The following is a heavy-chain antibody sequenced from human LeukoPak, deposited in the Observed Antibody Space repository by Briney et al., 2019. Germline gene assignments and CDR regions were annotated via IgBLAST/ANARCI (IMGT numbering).Heavy chain of an antibody. V-gene: IGHV1-69*04. D-gene: IGHD2-15*01. J-gene: IGHJ4*02. CDR2: IIPILGIA. CDR1: GGTFSSYA. CDR3: ASYFLGYCSGGSRAFDY. Sequence: GASVKVSCKASGGTFSSYAISWVRQAPGQGLEWMGRIIPILGIANYAQKFQGRVTITADKSTSTAYMELSSLRSEDTAVYYCASYFLGYCSGGSRAFDYWGQGTLVTVSS.